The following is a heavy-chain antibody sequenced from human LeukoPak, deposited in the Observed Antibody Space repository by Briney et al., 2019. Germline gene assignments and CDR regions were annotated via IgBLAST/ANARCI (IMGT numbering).Heavy chain of an antibody. J-gene: IGHJ3*02. Sequence: GGSLRLSCAASGFTFSSYGMHWVRQAPGKGLEWVAVIWYDGSNKYYADSVKGRFTISRDNSKNTLYLQLNSLRAEDTAVYYCARVGRSDAFDIWGQGTMVTVSS. CDR3: ARVGRSDAFDI. V-gene: IGHV3-33*01. CDR1: GFTFSSYG. CDR2: IWYDGSNK.